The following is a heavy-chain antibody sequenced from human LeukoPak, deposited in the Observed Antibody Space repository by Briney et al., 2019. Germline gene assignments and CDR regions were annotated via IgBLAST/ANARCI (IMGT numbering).Heavy chain of an antibody. CDR3: ARGSRVWFGELLFDY. V-gene: IGHV3-30*03. Sequence: GGSLRLSCAASGFTFSSYGMHWVRQAPGKGLEWVAVISPDGSNKYRTDSVKGRFTTSRDNSKNTLYLQMNSLRAEDTAVYYCARGSRVWFGELLFDYWGQGTLVTVSS. J-gene: IGHJ4*02. CDR2: ISPDGSNK. D-gene: IGHD3-10*01. CDR1: GFTFSSYG.